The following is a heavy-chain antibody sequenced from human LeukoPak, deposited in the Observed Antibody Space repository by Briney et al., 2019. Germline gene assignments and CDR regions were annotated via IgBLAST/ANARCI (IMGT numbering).Heavy chain of an antibody. CDR2: IKQDGSEK. J-gene: IGHJ4*02. Sequence: PGGSLRLSCAASGFTFSSYEMNWVRQAPGKGLEWVANIKQDGSEKYYVDSVKGRFTISRDNAKNSLYLQMNSLRAEDTAVYYCARDNPGIYYYGSGSYYRGGFDYWGQGTLVTVSS. V-gene: IGHV3-7*01. D-gene: IGHD3-10*01. CDR3: ARDNPGIYYYGSGSYYRGGFDY. CDR1: GFTFSSYE.